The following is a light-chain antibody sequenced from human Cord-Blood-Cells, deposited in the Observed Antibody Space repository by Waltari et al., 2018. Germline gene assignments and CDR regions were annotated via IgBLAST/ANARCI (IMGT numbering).Light chain of an antibody. CDR1: SSDVGGYNY. CDR2: DVS. CDR3: CSDAGSYTYV. Sequence: QSALTQPRSVSGSPGQSVTISCTGTSSDVGGYNYVSWYQQHPGKAPKLLVYDVSKRPAGGPDRFSGSKSGNTASLTISGLQAEDEADYYSCSDAGSYTYVFGTGTKVTVL. V-gene: IGLV2-11*01. J-gene: IGLJ1*01.